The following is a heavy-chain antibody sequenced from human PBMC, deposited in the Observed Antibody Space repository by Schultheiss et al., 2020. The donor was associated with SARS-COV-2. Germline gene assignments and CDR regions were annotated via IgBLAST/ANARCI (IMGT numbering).Heavy chain of an antibody. J-gene: IGHJ4*02. CDR2: VSDSGST. Sequence: SETLSLTCTVSGGSISSYYWSWIRRPPGRGLEWIGEVSDSGSTKYSPSLKSRVTISVDTSKNQFSLNLKSMTAADTAFYYCARAYGDYFIYWGRGTLVTVSS. V-gene: IGHV4-59*12. CDR3: ARAYGDYFIY. D-gene: IGHD4-17*01. CDR1: GGSISSYY.